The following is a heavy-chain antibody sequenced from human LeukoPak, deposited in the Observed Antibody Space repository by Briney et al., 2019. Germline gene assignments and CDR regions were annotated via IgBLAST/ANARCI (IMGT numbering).Heavy chain of an antibody. CDR1: GYTFTSYG. Sequence: ASVKVFCKASGYTFTSYGISWVRQAPGQGLEWMGWISAYNGNTNYAQKLQGRVTMTTDTSTSTAYMELRSLRSDDTAVYYCARDRKRLLDSTTPGDYWGQGTLVTVSS. D-gene: IGHD3-3*01. CDR3: ARDRKRLLDSTTPGDY. J-gene: IGHJ4*02. CDR2: ISAYNGNT. V-gene: IGHV1-18*01.